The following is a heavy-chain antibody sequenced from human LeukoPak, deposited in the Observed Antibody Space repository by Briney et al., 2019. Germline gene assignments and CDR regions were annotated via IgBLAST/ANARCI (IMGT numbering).Heavy chain of an antibody. CDR3: ARGAGYSYGRYYYYMDV. CDR1: GGSISSYY. J-gene: IGHJ6*03. CDR2: IYTSGST. V-gene: IGHV4-4*07. Sequence: MTSETLSLTCTVSGGSISSYYWSWIRQPAGKGLEWIGRIYTSGSTNYNPSLKSRVTMSVDTSKNQFSLKLSSVTAADTAVHYCARGAGYSYGRYYYYMDVWGKGTTVTISS. D-gene: IGHD5-18*01.